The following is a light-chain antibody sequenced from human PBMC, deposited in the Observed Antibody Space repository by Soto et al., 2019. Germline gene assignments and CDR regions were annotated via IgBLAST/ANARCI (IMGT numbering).Light chain of an antibody. Sequence: EKGMTQSPATMSVSPGERVTLSCRASQSVSNNLAWYQKKPGQAPRLLIYGASTRATGIPARFSGGGSGTEFTLTISSLQSEDFAVYYCQQYNNWWTFGQGTRVEIK. CDR1: QSVSNN. CDR2: GAS. V-gene: IGKV3-15*01. J-gene: IGKJ1*01. CDR3: QQYNNWWT.